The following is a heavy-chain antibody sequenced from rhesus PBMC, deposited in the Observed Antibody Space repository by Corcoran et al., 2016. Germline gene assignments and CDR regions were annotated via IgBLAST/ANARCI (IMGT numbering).Heavy chain of an antibody. Sequence: QLQLQESGQGLVMPSETLSLTCSVSVGSISSNCWSWFRQPPGKGLEWIGRISGSGGSTSYNPSLKSRVTMSTDTSKNQLSLKLISVTAADTAVYYCARGVDYWGQGVLVTVSS. CDR1: VGSISSNC. CDR2: ISGSGGST. CDR3: ARGVDY. V-gene: IGHV4-173*01. D-gene: IGHD3-34*01. J-gene: IGHJ4*01.